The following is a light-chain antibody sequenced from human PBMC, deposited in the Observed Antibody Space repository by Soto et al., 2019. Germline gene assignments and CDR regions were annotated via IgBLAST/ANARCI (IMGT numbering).Light chain of an antibody. CDR2: DVS. CDR1: SSDVGGYNY. J-gene: IGLJ1*01. CDR3: CSYTTSNTRQIV. V-gene: IGLV2-14*03. Sequence: QSVLTKPASVSGSPGQSITISCTGTSSDVGGYNYVSWYQQHPGKAPKFMIYDVSSRPSGVSNRFSGSKSGNTASLTISGLQAEDEADYYCCSYTTSNTRQIVFGTGTKVTVL.